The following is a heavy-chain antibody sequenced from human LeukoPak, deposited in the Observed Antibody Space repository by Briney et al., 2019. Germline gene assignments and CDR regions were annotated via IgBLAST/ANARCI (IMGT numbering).Heavy chain of an antibody. CDR3: ARGAYYCDSSGYYYGQYFYR. D-gene: IGHD3-22*01. J-gene: IGHJ2*01. Sequence: NPPETLSPTRTVCGGSISIFSPIWIRQPPGKGLEWIGYIYYSGSTNYNPSLKSRVTISVDTSKDQFSLKLRSVTAADTAVYYCARGAYYCDSSGYYYGQYFYRWGRGNPVHVSS. V-gene: IGHV4-59*01. CDR2: IYYSGST. CDR1: GGSISIFS.